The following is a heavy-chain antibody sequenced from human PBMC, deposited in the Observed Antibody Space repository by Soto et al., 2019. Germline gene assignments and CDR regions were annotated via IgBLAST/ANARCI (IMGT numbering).Heavy chain of an antibody. CDR3: AKIDDFWSRHHDSFDV. Sequence: EVQLFESGGGLVQPGGSLRLSCAASGFTFGRYAMNWVRQAPGKGLEWVSGINGNGGDTYYADSVKGRFTISRDNPKNTVYLQMNSLRVEDTAVYYCAKIDDFWSRHHDSFDVWGQGTLVIVSS. V-gene: IGHV3-23*01. J-gene: IGHJ3*01. D-gene: IGHD3-3*01. CDR1: GFTFGRYA. CDR2: INGNGGDT.